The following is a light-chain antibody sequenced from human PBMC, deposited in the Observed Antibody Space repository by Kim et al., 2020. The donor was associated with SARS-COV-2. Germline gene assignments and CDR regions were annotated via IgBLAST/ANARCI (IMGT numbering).Light chain of an antibody. CDR1: RSNIESND. J-gene: IGLJ1*01. CDR2: DND. Sequence: GQKVTISCSGSRSNIESNDRSWYHKLPGTATKLLVLDNDERPSGIPDRLSGSKSGTSATLGITGLQTGDEADYYCGTWDSNLSVYVFGTGTKVTVL. V-gene: IGLV1-51*01. CDR3: GTWDSNLSVYV.